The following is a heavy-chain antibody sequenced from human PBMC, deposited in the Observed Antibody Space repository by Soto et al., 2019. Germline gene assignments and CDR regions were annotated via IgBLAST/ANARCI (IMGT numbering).Heavy chain of an antibody. CDR2: IKSKTDGGTT. V-gene: IGHV3-15*01. Sequence: PGGSLRLSCAASGFTFSNAWMSWVRQAPGKGLEWVGRIKSKTDGGTTDYAAPVKGRFTISRDDSKNTLYLQMNSLKTEDTAVYYCTTDGTYYYDSSGPRPFDYWGQGTLVTVSS. J-gene: IGHJ4*02. CDR3: TTDGTYYYDSSGPRPFDY. CDR1: GFTFSNAW. D-gene: IGHD3-22*01.